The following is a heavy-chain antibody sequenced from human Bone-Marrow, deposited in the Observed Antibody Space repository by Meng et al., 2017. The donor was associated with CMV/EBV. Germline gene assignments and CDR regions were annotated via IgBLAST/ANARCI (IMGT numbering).Heavy chain of an antibody. CDR1: GYSFTGYY. CDR3: ARDSAYCSSTSCYWYGMDV. J-gene: IGHJ6*02. V-gene: IGHV1-2*02. CDR2: INPNSGGT. D-gene: IGHD2-2*01. Sequence: ASVMVSCKASGYSFTGYYMHWVRQAPGQGLEWMGWINPNSGGTNYAQKFQGRVTMTRDTSISTAYMELSRLRSDDTAVYYRARDSAYCSSTSCYWYGMDVWGQGTTVTVSS.